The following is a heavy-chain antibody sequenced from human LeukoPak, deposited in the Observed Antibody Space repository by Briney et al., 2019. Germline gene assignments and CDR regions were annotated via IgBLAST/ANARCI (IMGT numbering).Heavy chain of an antibody. D-gene: IGHD5-24*01. CDR3: ARSTYNMDV. CDR1: GFTFSSYS. V-gene: IGHV3-7*05. Sequence: GGSLRLSCAASGFTFSSYSMNWVRQAPGKGLEWVATINQDGSEKFFADSMKGRFTISRDNAKNSLYLQMNSLRAEDTAVYYCARSTYNMDVWGQGTTVTVSS. J-gene: IGHJ6*02. CDR2: INQDGSEK.